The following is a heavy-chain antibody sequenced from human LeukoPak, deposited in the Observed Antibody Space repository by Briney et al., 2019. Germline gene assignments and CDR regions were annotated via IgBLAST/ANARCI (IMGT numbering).Heavy chain of an antibody. CDR1: GFTFGSFA. CDR3: ARDGGPLVVVTATDRYYFDY. CDR2: IFGSGGSP. J-gene: IGHJ4*02. D-gene: IGHD2-21*02. V-gene: IGHV3-23*01. Sequence: PGGSLRLSCEASGFTFGSFAMYWVRQAPGKGLDWIAGIFGSGGSPHYADSVKGRFTISRDNSKNTLYLQMNSLRAEDTAVYYCARDGGPLVVVTATDRYYFDYWGQGTLVTVSS.